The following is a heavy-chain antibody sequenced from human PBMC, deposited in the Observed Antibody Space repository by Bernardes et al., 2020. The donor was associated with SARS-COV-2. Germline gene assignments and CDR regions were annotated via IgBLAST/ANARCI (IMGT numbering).Heavy chain of an antibody. D-gene: IGHD3-16*01. V-gene: IGHV1-2*06. J-gene: IGHJ4*02. CDR1: GYTFTGYY. CDR3: ARDKMGEGYDFDF. Sequence: SVKVSCKASGYTFTGYYLHWVRQAPGPGLEWLGRIFPNNGATNYAQKFQGRVTMTRDTSISTAYMDLSRLASDDTAVYYCARDKMGEGYDFDFWGPGTLVTVSS. CDR2: IFPNNGAT.